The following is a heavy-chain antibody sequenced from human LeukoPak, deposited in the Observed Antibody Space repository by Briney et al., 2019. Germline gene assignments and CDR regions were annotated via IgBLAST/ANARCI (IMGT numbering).Heavy chain of an antibody. V-gene: IGHV7-4-1*02. CDR3: AREDIGVFDS. Sequence: ASVKVSCKASGYTLSSYALYWVRQAPGQGLEWMGWINTKTGKPTYAQGFTGRFVFSLDTSVSTTYLHISSLKAEDSAVYYCAREDIGVFDSWGQGTLVIVSS. J-gene: IGHJ4*02. CDR1: GYTLSSYA. D-gene: IGHD3-10*01. CDR2: INTKTGKP.